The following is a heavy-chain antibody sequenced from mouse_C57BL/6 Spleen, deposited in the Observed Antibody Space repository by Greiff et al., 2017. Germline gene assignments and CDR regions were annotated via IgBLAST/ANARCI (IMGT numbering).Heavy chain of an antibody. CDR3: ARSAIITTVVAPYAMDY. Sequence: QVQLQQSGAELARPGASVKLSCKASGYTFTSYGISWVKQRTGQGLEWIGEIYPRSGNTYYNEKFKGKATLTADKSSSTAYMELRSLTSEDSAVYFCARSAIITTVVAPYAMDYWGQGTSVTVSS. V-gene: IGHV1-81*01. D-gene: IGHD1-1*01. CDR1: GYTFTSYG. CDR2: IYPRSGNT. J-gene: IGHJ4*01.